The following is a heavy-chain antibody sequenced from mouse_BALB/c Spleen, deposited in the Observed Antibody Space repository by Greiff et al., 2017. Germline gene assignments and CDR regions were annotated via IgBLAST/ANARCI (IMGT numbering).Heavy chain of an antibody. CDR2: INPSNGRT. V-gene: IGHV1S81*02. J-gene: IGHJ4*01. Sequence: QVQLQQSGAELVKPGASVKLSCKASGYTFTSYWMHWVKQRPGQGLEWIGEINPSNGRTNYNEKFKSKATLTVDKSSSTAYMQLSSLTSEDSAVYYCARGPITTVVATNAMDYWGQGTSVTVSS. CDR3: ARGPITTVVATNAMDY. D-gene: IGHD1-1*01. CDR1: GYTFTSYW.